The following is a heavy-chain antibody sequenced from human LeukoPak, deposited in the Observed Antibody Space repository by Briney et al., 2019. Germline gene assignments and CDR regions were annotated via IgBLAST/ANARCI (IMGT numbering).Heavy chain of an antibody. CDR2: ISYDASNK. D-gene: IGHD3-10*01. Sequence: PGGSLRLSCAAAGFTFSRCGMHWVRQAPGNGLEWVALISYDASNKYYADSLKGRFIISRDNAKNSLYLQMNSLRAEDTAVYYCARAVRRTYGRSTAVHFDYWGQGTLVTVSS. CDR3: ARAVRRTYGRSTAVHFDY. J-gene: IGHJ4*02. CDR1: GFTFSRCG. V-gene: IGHV3-30*12.